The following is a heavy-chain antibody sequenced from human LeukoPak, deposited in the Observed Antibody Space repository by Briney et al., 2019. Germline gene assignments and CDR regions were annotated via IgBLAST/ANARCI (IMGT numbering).Heavy chain of an antibody. J-gene: IGHJ5*02. D-gene: IGHD2-2*01. CDR3: AKDRVVVPAAMSWFHP. CDR2: IRYDGSNK. CDR1: GFTFRGYG. V-gene: IGHV3-30*02. Sequence: GGSLRLSCGASGFTFRGYGMHWVRQAPGKGLEWVAFIRYDGSNKYYADSVKGRFTISRDNSKNTLYLQMNSLRAEDTAVYYCAKDRVVVPAAMSWFHPWGQGTLVTVSS.